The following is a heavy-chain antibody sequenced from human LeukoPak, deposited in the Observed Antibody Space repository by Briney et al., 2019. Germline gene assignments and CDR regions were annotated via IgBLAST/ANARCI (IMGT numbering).Heavy chain of an antibody. CDR1: GGSISSYY. CDR3: ARDAFDWSPDYGMDV. Sequence: SETLSLTCAVSGGSISSYYWSWIRQPPGKGLEWIGYIYYSGSTNYNPSLKSRVTISVDTSKNQFSLKLSSVTAADTAVYYCARDAFDWSPDYGMDVWGKGTTVTVSS. J-gene: IGHJ6*04. CDR2: IYYSGST. D-gene: IGHD3-9*01. V-gene: IGHV4-59*01.